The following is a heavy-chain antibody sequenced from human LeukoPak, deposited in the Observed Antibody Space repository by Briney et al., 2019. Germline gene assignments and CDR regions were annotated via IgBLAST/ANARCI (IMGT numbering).Heavy chain of an antibody. J-gene: IGHJ5*02. CDR1: GGTFSRYA. Sequence: SVKVSCKASGGTFSRYAISWVRQAPGQGLEWMGGTIPIFGTANYAQKFQGRVTITADESTSTAYMELSSLRSEDTAVYYCASSAIGQQLYNWFDPWGQGTLVTVSS. V-gene: IGHV1-69*13. D-gene: IGHD6-13*01. CDR2: TIPIFGTA. CDR3: ASSAIGQQLYNWFDP.